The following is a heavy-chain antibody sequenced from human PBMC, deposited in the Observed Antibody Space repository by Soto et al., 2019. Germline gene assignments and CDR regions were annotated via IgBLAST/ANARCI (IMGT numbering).Heavy chain of an antibody. Sequence: PSETLSLTCTVSGGSISSSSYYWGWIRQPPGKGLEWIGSIYYSGSTYYNPSLKSRVTISVDTSKNQFSLKLSSVTAADTAVYYWARLEVGSGYDYDYFYYGMDVWGQGTTVTVSS. CDR1: GGSISSSSYY. D-gene: IGHD5-12*01. V-gene: IGHV4-39*01. CDR2: IYYSGST. J-gene: IGHJ6*02. CDR3: ARLEVGSGYDYDYFYYGMDV.